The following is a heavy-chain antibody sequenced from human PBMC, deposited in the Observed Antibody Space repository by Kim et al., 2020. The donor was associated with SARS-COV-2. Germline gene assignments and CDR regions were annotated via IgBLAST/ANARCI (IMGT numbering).Heavy chain of an antibody. J-gene: IGHJ3*02. D-gene: IGHD5-12*01. V-gene: IGHV3-11*01. CDR3: ARRRVGDGYNSGAFDI. Sequence: SVKGRFTISRDNAKNSLYLQMNSLRAEDTAVYYCARRRVGDGYNSGAFDIWGQVTMVTVSS.